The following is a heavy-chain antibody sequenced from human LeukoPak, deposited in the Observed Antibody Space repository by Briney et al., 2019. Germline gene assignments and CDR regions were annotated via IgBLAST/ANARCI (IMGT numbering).Heavy chain of an antibody. Sequence: RGESLKISCKGSGYSFTSYWIGGERQMPGKGLEWMGIIYPGDSDTRYGPSFQGQVTISADKSISTAYLQWSSLKASDTAMYYCARRHSGSYYFDYWGQGTLVTVSS. J-gene: IGHJ4*02. CDR3: ARRHSGSYYFDY. CDR1: GYSFTSYW. D-gene: IGHD1-26*01. V-gene: IGHV5-51*01. CDR2: IYPGDSDT.